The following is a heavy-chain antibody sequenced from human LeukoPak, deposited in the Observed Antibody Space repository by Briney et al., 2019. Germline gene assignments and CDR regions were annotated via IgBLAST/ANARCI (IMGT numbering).Heavy chain of an antibody. J-gene: IGHJ6*03. CDR1: GGSISSSSDH. CDR3: VRGYCSSTTCSGVGYMDV. Sequence: PSETLSLTCTVSGGSISSSSDHWGWIRQPPGKGLEWIATISYRGNTYYNPSLKSRVTITVDTSKNQFSLKLSSVTAADTGVYHCVRGYCSSTTCSGVGYMDVWGRGTTVTVSS. D-gene: IGHD2-2*01. V-gene: IGHV4-39*01. CDR2: ISYRGNT.